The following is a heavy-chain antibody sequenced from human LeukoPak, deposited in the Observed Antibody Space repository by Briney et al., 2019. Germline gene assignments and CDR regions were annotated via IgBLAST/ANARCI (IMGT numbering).Heavy chain of an antibody. CDR2: IYYSGST. D-gene: IGHD3-10*01. CDR1: GDSISNYY. CDR3: ARGRGSLYYFDY. V-gene: IGHV4-59*01. J-gene: IGHJ4*02. Sequence: SETLSLTCSVSGDSISNYYWSWIRQPPGKGLEWIGYIYYSGSTNYNPSLKSRATISVDTSKNQFSLKLSSVTAADTAVYYCARGRGSLYYFDYWGQGTLVTVSS.